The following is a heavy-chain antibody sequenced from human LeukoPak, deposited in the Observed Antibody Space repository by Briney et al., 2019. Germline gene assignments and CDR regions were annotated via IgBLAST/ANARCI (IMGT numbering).Heavy chain of an antibody. CDR2: ISSSGSTI. Sequence: GGSLRLSCAASGFTFSSYEMNWVRQAPGKGLEWVSYISSSGSTIYYADSVKGRFTISRDNAKNSLYLQMNSLRAEDTAVYYCARESYDILTGYDGSYNWFDPWGQGTLVTVSS. V-gene: IGHV3-48*03. J-gene: IGHJ5*02. D-gene: IGHD3-9*01. CDR3: ARESYDILTGYDGSYNWFDP. CDR1: GFTFSSYE.